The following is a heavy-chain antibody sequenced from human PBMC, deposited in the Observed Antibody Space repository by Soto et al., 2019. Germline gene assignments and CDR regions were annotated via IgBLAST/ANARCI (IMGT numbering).Heavy chain of an antibody. D-gene: IGHD2-15*01. CDR1: GYSFTSYW. Sequence: PGESLKISCKGSGYSFTSYWIGWVRQVPGKGLEWMGIIYPGDSDTRYSPSFQGQVTISADKSISTAYLQWSSLKASDTAMYYCARHRYCSGGSCYSLYYYGMDVWGQGTTVTVSS. CDR2: IYPGDSDT. J-gene: IGHJ6*02. V-gene: IGHV5-51*01. CDR3: ARHRYCSGGSCYSLYYYGMDV.